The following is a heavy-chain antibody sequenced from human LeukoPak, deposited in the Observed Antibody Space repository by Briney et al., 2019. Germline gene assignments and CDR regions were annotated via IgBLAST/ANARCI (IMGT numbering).Heavy chain of an antibody. CDR2: ITSSSSYV. CDR3: AADVVVTANVDY. V-gene: IGHV3-21*04. D-gene: IGHD2-21*02. CDR1: GFTFSSYN. J-gene: IGHJ4*02. Sequence: GGSLRLSCEASGFTFSSYNMNWVRQAPGKRLEWVSSITSSSSYVFYADSVKGRFTNSRDNAKNSLYLQMNSLRAEDTAVYYCAADVVVTANVDYWGQGTLVTVSS.